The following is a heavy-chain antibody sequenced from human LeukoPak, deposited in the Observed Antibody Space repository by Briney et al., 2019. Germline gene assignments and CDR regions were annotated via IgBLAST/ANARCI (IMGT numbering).Heavy chain of an antibody. CDR3: VRGVMNKDY. CDR1: GYSLTELS. CDR2: FDPGDAET. D-gene: IGHD2-8*01. V-gene: IGHV1-24*01. Sequence: GASVKVSCKVSGYSLTELSMHWVRQTLGKGLEWMGAFDPGDAETIYAQKFQDKVTMTRDRSISTAYMELSRLRSDDTAVYFCVRGVMNKDYWGQGTLVTVSS. J-gene: IGHJ4*02.